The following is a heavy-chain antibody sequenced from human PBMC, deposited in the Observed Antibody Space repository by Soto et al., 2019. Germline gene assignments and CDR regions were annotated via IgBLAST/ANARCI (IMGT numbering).Heavy chain of an antibody. Sequence: SETLSLTCTVSGGSISSYYWSWIRQPPGKGLEWIGYIYYSGSTNYNPSLKSRVTISVDTSKNQFSLKLISVTAADTAVYYCARHLPSYSSSSFGHYYYYMDVWGKGTTVTVSS. D-gene: IGHD6-6*01. CDR2: IYYSGST. CDR1: GGSISSYY. CDR3: ARHLPSYSSSSFGHYYYYMDV. J-gene: IGHJ6*03. V-gene: IGHV4-59*08.